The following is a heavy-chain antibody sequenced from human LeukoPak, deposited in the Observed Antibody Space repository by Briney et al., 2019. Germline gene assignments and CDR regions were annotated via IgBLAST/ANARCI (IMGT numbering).Heavy chain of an antibody. J-gene: IGHJ6*03. CDR1: GGSISSYY. CDR2: IYTSGST. Sequence: KPSETLSLTCTVSGGSISSYYWSWIRQPAGKGLEWIGRIYTSGSTNYNPSLKSRVTMSVDTSKNQFSLKLSSVTAADTAVYYCARGRELRLYYYYYMDVWGKGTTVTVSS. V-gene: IGHV4-4*07. CDR3: ARGRELRLYYYYYMDV. D-gene: IGHD1-26*01.